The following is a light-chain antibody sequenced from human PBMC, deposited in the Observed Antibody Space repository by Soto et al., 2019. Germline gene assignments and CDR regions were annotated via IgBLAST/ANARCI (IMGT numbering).Light chain of an antibody. CDR3: KQYGSTTRT. Sequence: EIVLTQSPGTLSLSPGERATLSCRASQSVSSYLAWYQQKPGQAPRLLIYGASSRATGIPARVSGSGSGTDFPRTISRREVKHGAVHHCKQYGSTTRTFGEGAKGGIQ. V-gene: IGKV3-20*01. CDR2: GAS. J-gene: IGKJ1*01. CDR1: QSVSSY.